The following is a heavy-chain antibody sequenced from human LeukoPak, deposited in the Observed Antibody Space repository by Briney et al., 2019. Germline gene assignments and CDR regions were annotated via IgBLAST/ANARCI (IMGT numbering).Heavy chain of an antibody. V-gene: IGHV3-15*04. J-gene: IGHJ6*02. CDR1: GFTFSNAW. CDR2: IVSKTDGGTT. Sequence: GGSLRLSCAASGFTFSNAWMSWVRQAPGKGLEWVGRIVSKTDGGTTDYATPVKGRFTISRDNSKNTLYLQMNSLRAEDTAVYYCAKDGSVPPRGVWLGELLYYYYGMDVWGQGTTVTVSS. CDR3: AKDGSVPPRGVWLGELLYYYYGMDV. D-gene: IGHD3-10*01.